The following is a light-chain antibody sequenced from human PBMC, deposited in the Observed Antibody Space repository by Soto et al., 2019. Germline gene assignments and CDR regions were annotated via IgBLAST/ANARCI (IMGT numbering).Light chain of an antibody. CDR3: QQSYSTPLT. V-gene: IGKV1-39*01. CDR1: QSIGGF. CDR2: AAS. J-gene: IGKJ4*01. Sequence: DIQMTQSPYSLSVSVGDRVTITCRASQSIGGFLNWYQQKLGKAPKLLIYAASSLQSGVPSRFSGSGSGTDFTLTISSLQPEDVATYYCQQSYSTPLTFGGGTKVEI.